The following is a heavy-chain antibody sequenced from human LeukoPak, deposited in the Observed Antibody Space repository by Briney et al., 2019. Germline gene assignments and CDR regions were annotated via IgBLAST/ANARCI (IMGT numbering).Heavy chain of an antibody. CDR3: ARDSLFRSRGLTDRDV. Sequence: SETLSLTCTGSSGSISSYYWSWIRQPPGKGLEWFGYIYYSGSTNYNPSLKSRVTISVNTSKNQFSLKLSSMTAADEAVYYCARDSLFRSRGLTDRDVWGKGTTVSVSS. CDR2: IYYSGST. D-gene: IGHD3-16*01. V-gene: IGHV4-59*01. CDR1: SGSISSYY. J-gene: IGHJ6*03.